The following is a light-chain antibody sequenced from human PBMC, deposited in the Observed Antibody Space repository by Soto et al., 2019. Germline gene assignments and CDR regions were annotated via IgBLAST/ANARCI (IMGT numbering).Light chain of an antibody. CDR3: KSYAGSTTYV. V-gene: IGLV2-8*01. CDR1: KNDIGLYDF. CDR2: EVV. Sequence: QSAVTHPPSASGSPGQSVTISCTGTKNDIGLYDFVSWYQHHPGKAPRLIIYEVVQRPSGVPDRFSGSKSGNTASLTVSGLQAADEADYFCKSYAGSTTYVFGSGTKVTVL. J-gene: IGLJ1*01.